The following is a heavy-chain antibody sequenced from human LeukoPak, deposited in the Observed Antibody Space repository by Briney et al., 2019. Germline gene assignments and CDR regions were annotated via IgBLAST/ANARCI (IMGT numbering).Heavy chain of an antibody. J-gene: IGHJ4*02. V-gene: IGHV4-39*01. CDR2: IYYSGST. CDR3: AVDTAMDPDC. CDR1: GGSISSSSYY. D-gene: IGHD5-18*01. Sequence: SETLSLTCTVSGGSISSSSYYWGWIRQPPGKGLEWFGSIYYSGSTYYNPSLKSRVTISVDTSKNQFSLKLSSVTAADTAVYYCAVDTAMDPDCWGQGTLVTVSS.